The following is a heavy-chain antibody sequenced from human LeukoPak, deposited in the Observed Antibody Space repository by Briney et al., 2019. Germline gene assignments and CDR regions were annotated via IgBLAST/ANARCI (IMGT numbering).Heavy chain of an antibody. CDR1: GGSFSGYC. CDR3: AADYCSGGSCYLYNWFDP. D-gene: IGHD2-15*01. Sequence: SETLSLTCAVYGGSFSGYCWSWIRQPPGKGLEWIGEIIDSGYTSYSPSLKGRVTISIDTSKHQFSLNLTSVTAADTAVYYCAADYCSGGSCYLYNWFDPWGQGTLVTVSS. V-gene: IGHV4-34*12. J-gene: IGHJ5*02. CDR2: IIDSGYT.